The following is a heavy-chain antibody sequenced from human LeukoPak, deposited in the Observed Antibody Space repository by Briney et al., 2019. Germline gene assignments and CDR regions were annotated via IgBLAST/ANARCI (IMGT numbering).Heavy chain of an antibody. CDR3: AKVSAWAMVGATYFDY. V-gene: IGHV3-23*01. Sequence: GGSLRLSCAASGFTFSSYAMSWVRQAPGKGLEWVSAISGSGGSTYYADSVKGRFTISRDNSKNTVYLQMNSLRAEDTAVYYCAKVSAWAMVGATYFDYWGQGTLVTVSS. CDR1: GFTFSSYA. D-gene: IGHD1-26*01. J-gene: IGHJ4*02. CDR2: ISGSGGST.